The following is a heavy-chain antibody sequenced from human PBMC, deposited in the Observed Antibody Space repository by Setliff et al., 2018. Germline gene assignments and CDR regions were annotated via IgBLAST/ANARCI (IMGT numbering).Heavy chain of an antibody. V-gene: IGHV4-39*07. D-gene: IGHD3-3*01. J-gene: IGHJ6*03. CDR2: IYYSGST. CDR3: ARLSGFQYIVD. Sequence: PSETLSLTCSVSGGSNSSSSYYWGWIRQPPGKGLEWIGSIYYSGSTYYNPSLKSRVTISVDTSKDQFSLKVISVTAADTAVYYCARLSGFQYIVDWGKGTTVTVSS. CDR1: GGSNSSSSYY.